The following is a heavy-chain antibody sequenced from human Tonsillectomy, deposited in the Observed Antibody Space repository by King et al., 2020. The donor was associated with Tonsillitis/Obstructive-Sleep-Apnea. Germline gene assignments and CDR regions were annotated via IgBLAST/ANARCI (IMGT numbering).Heavy chain of an antibody. CDR2: ISGSGGGT. Sequence: VQLVESGGGLVQPGGSLRLSCAASGFTFSSYAMNWVRQAPGKGLEWVSAISGSGGGTYSANSVRGWFTISRDNSKNTLYLQMNRLTVEDTAVYYCAKGKDNSGWYYYGMDVWGQGTTVTVSS. CDR3: AKGKDNSGWYYYGMDV. J-gene: IGHJ6*02. CDR1: GFTFSSYA. D-gene: IGHD6-19*01. V-gene: IGHV3-23*04.